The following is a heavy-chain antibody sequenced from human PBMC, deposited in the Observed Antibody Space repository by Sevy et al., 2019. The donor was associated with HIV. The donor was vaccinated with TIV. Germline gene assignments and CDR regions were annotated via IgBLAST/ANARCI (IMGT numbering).Heavy chain of an antibody. D-gene: IGHD6-19*01. V-gene: IGHV3-30*18. J-gene: IGHJ6*02. CDR2: VSYDGSNK. CDR1: GFIFTTYG. Sequence: GGSLRLSCAASGFIFTTYGMHWVRQAPGKGLEWVAIVSYDGSNKFYADSVKGRFTISRDNSKNTSYLQMNSLRTEDTAVYYCAKEIGSSGGDLYYYGMDVWGQGTTVTVSS. CDR3: AKEIGSSGGDLYYYGMDV.